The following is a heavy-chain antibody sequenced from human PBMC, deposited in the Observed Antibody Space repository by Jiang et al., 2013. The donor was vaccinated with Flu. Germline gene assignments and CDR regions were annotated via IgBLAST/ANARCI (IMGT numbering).Heavy chain of an antibody. CDR3: ARGVITMIVVDRYHYGMDV. CDR1: GGSFSGYY. CDR2: INHSGST. J-gene: IGHJ6*04. D-gene: IGHD3-22*01. Sequence: LLKPSETLSLTCAVYGGSFSGYYWSWIRQPPGKGLEWIGEINHSGSTNYNPSLKSRVTISVDTSKNQFSLKVTSVTAADTALYYCARGVITMIVVDRYHYGMDVWGKGTTVTVSS. V-gene: IGHV4-34*01.